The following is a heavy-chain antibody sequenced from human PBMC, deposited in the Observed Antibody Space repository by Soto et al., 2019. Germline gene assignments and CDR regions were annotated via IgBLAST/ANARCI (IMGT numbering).Heavy chain of an antibody. CDR1: GGSISSSSYY. CDR3: ARQGPTPDIVVVPAAHATNERYWYFDL. D-gene: IGHD2-2*01. CDR2: IYYSGST. Sequence: QLQLQESGPGLVKPSETLSLTCTVSGGSISSSSYYWGWIRQPPGKGLEWIGSIYYSGSTYYNPSLKSRVTISVDTSKNQFSLKLSSVTAADTAVYYCARQGPTPDIVVVPAAHATNERYWYFDLWGRGTLVTVSS. V-gene: IGHV4-39*01. J-gene: IGHJ2*01.